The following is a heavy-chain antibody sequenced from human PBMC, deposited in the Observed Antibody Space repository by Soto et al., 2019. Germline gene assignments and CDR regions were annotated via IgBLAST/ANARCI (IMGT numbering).Heavy chain of an antibody. J-gene: IGHJ3*02. CDR1: GFTFSSYS. CDR2: ISSSSSYI. V-gene: IGHV3-21*01. D-gene: IGHD1-26*01. Sequence: PGGSLRLSCAASGFTFSSYSMNWVRQAPGKGLEWVSSISSSSSYIYYADSVKGRFTISRDNAKNSLYLQMNSLRAEDTAVYYCARSGLPQAGYAFDIWGQGTMVTVSS. CDR3: ARSGLPQAGYAFDI.